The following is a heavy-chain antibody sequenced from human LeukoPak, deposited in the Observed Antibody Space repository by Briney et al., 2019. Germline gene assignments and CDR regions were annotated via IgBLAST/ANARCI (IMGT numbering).Heavy chain of an antibody. J-gene: IGHJ4*02. CDR3: ARVVDTAMVLFDY. CDR2: INHSGST. D-gene: IGHD5-18*01. Sequence: KPSETLPLTCAVYGGSFSGYYWSWIRQPPGKGLEWIGEINHSGSTNYNPSLKSRVTISVDTSKNQFSLKLSSVTAADTAVYYCARVVDTAMVLFDYWGQGTLVTVSS. CDR1: GGSFSGYY. V-gene: IGHV4-34*01.